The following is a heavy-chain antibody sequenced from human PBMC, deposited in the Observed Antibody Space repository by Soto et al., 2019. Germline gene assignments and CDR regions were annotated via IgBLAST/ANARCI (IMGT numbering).Heavy chain of an antibody. J-gene: IGHJ4*02. D-gene: IGHD3-3*01. CDR2: INPNSGGT. V-gene: IGHV1-2*04. CDR3: ARVSESITIFGVVTYYFDY. CDR1: GYTFTGYY. Sequence: ASVKVSCKASGYTFTGYYMHWVRQAPGQGLEWMGWINPNSGGTNYAQKFQGWVTMTRDTSISTAYMELSRLRSDDTAVYYCARVSESITIFGVVTYYFDYWGQGTLVTVSS.